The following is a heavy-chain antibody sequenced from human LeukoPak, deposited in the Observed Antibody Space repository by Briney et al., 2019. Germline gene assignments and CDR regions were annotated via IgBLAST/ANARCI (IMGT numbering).Heavy chain of an antibody. Sequence: SETLSLTCAVYGGSSSGYYWSWIRQPPGKGLEWIGEINHSGSTNYNPSLKSRVTISVDTSKNQFSLKLGSVTAADTAVYYCASYTAGGGGLDYWGQGTLVTVSS. J-gene: IGHJ4*02. D-gene: IGHD5-18*01. CDR1: GGSSSGYY. V-gene: IGHV4-34*01. CDR2: INHSGST. CDR3: ASYTAGGGGLDY.